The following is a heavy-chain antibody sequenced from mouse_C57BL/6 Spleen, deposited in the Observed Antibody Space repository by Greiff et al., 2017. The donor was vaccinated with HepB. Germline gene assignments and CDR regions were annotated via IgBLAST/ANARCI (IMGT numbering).Heavy chain of an antibody. CDR2: INPNYGTT. D-gene: IGHD1-1*01. V-gene: IGHV1-39*01. Sequence: VQLKQSGPELVKPGASVKISCKASGYSFTDYNMNWVKQSNGKSLEWIGVINPNYGTTSYNQKFKGKATLTVDQSSSTAYMQLNSLTSEDSAVYYCARSDYGTPYYAMDYWGQGTSVTVSS. J-gene: IGHJ4*01. CDR3: ARSDYGTPYYAMDY. CDR1: GYSFTDYN.